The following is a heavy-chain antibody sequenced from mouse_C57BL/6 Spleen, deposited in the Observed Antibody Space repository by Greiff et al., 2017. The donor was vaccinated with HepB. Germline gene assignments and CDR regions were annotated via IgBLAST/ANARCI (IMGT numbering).Heavy chain of an antibody. V-gene: IGHV1-55*01. CDR1: GYTFTSYW. J-gene: IGHJ3*01. CDR3: ARRGTYPEVWFAY. D-gene: IGHD5-1*01. Sequence: VKLQQPGAELVKPGASVKMSCKASGYTFTSYWITWVKQRPGQGLEWIGDIYPGSGSTNYNEKFKSKATLTVDTSSSTAYMQLSSLTSEDSAVYYCARRGTYPEVWFAYWGQGTLVTVSA. CDR2: IYPGSGST.